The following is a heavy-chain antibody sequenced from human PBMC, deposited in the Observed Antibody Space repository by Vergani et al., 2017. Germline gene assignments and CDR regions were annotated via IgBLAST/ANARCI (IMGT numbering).Heavy chain of an antibody. CDR2: ISSNGGST. J-gene: IGHJ3*02. CDR1: GGSFSGYY. V-gene: IGHV3-64*01. CDR3: ANLASTMVRGWDAFDI. Sequence: VQLQQWGAGLLKPSETLSLTCAVYGGSFSGYYWSWVRQAPGKGLEYVSAISSNGGSTYYANSVKGRFTISRDNSKNTLYLQMGSLRAEDMAVYYCANLASTMVRGWDAFDIWGQGTMVTVSS. D-gene: IGHD3-10*01.